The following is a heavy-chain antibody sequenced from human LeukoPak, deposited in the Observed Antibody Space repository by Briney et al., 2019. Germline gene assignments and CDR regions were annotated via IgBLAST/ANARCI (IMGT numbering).Heavy chain of an antibody. CDR3: AKNWGSFSWYFDL. CDR1: GFTFSDSA. J-gene: IGHJ2*01. CDR2: IRSKANNYAT. V-gene: IGHV3-73*01. D-gene: IGHD2/OR15-2a*01. Sequence: PGGSLRLSCAVSGFTFSDSAVHWVRQASGKGLEWVGRIRSKANNYATAYVASVKGRFTVSRDDSKSTAYLQMNSLRAEDTALYYCAKNWGSFSWYFDLWGRGTLVTVSS.